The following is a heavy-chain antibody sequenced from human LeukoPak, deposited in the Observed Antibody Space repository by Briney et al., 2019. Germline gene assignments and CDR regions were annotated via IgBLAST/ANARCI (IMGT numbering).Heavy chain of an antibody. J-gene: IGHJ4*02. D-gene: IGHD3-22*01. Sequence: GGSLILSCVVSGFTFSTYEMNWVRQAPGKGLEWVSYISSSGSSIYYADSVKGRFTISRDNAKNSLYLQMNSLRAEDTAVYYCAHYDRKVAGGKSFDYWGQGTLVTVSS. CDR3: AHYDRKVAGGKSFDY. V-gene: IGHV3-48*03. CDR2: ISSSGSSI. CDR1: GFTFSTYE.